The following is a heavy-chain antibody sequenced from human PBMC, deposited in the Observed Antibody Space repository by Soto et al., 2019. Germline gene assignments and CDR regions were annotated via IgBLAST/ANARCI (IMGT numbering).Heavy chain of an antibody. J-gene: IGHJ4*02. CDR2: ISSSSSYI. CDR3: ARGDSSGYYPSNFDY. V-gene: IGHV3-21*01. Sequence: EVQLVESGGGLVKPGGSLRLSCAASGFTFSSYSMHWVRQAPGKGLEWVSSISSSSSYIYYADSVKGRFTISRDNAKNSRYLQMNSLRAEDTAVYYCARGDSSGYYPSNFDYWGQGTLVIVSS. CDR1: GFTFSSYS. D-gene: IGHD3-22*01.